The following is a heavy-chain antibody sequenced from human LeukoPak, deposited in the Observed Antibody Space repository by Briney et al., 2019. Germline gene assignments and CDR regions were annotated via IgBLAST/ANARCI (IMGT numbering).Heavy chain of an antibody. V-gene: IGHV4-34*01. CDR1: GVSFSGYY. Sequence: SETLSLTCAVYGVSFSGYYWSWIRQPPGKGLEWIGEINHSGSTNYNPSLKSRVTISVDTSKNQFSLKLSSVTAADTAVYYCAIAVAGTMEFYWGQGTLVTVSS. D-gene: IGHD6-19*01. CDR3: AIAVAGTMEFY. J-gene: IGHJ4*02. CDR2: INHSGST.